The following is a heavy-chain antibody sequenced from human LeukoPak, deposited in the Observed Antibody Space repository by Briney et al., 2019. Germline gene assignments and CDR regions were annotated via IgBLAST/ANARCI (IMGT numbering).Heavy chain of an antibody. CDR3: ARTYYDFWSGHGFDY. V-gene: IGHV1-69*13. Sequence: SVKVSCKASGGTFSSYAISWVRQAPGQGLEWMGGIIPTFGTANYAQKFQGRVTITADESTSTAYMELSSLRSEDTAVYYCARTYYDFWSGHGFDYWGQGTLVTVSS. CDR1: GGTFSSYA. J-gene: IGHJ4*02. D-gene: IGHD3-3*01. CDR2: IIPTFGTA.